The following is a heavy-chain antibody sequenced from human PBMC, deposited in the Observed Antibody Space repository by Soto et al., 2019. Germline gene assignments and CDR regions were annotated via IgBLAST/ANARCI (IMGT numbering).Heavy chain of an antibody. Sequence: QVQLVESGGGLVKPGGSLRLSCAASGFTFSDYYMSWIRQAPGKGLEWVSYISSSGSTIYYADSVKGRFTISRDNAKKELDLQMNSLSAEDTAVYYCARWVTTRYYYYYMDVWGKGTTVTVSS. CDR3: ARWVTTRYYYYYMDV. D-gene: IGHD3-22*01. J-gene: IGHJ6*03. CDR2: ISSSGSTI. CDR1: GFTFSDYY. V-gene: IGHV3-11*01.